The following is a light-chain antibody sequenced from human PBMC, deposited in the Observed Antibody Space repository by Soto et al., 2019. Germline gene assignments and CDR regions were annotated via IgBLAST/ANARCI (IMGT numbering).Light chain of an antibody. V-gene: IGKV3-11*01. CDR2: DTS. CDR3: QQRYNWLT. J-gene: IGKJ4*01. CDR1: QSVTKY. Sequence: EIVSTQSPATLSLSPGERATVSCRASQSVTKYLAWYQQKPGQAPRLLIYDTSNRATGIPARFSGSGSGTDFTLTISSLESEDSGIYYCQQRYNWLTFGGGTKVDIK.